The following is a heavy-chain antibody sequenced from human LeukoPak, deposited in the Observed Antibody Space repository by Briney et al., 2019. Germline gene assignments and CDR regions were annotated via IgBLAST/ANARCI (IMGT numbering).Heavy chain of an antibody. CDR1: GFTFSSYG. CDR2: ISYDGSNK. D-gene: IGHD3-16*01. Sequence: PGRSPRLSCAASGFTFSSYGMHWVRQAPGKGLEWVAVISYDGSNKYYADSVKGRFTISRDNSKNTLYLQMNSLRAEDTAVYYCAKDLGGSYPFAFDYWGQGTLVTVSS. J-gene: IGHJ4*02. V-gene: IGHV3-30*18. CDR3: AKDLGGSYPFAFDY.